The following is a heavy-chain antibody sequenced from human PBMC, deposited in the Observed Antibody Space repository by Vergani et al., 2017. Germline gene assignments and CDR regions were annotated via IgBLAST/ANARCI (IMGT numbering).Heavy chain of an antibody. Sequence: EVQLVESGGGLVKPGGSLRLSCAASGFTFSNAWMSWVRQAPGKGLEWVGRIKSKTAGGTTDYAAPVKGRFTISRDDSKNTLYLQMNSLKTEDTAVYYCTTALPELGEYSGYDYDYWGQGTLVTVSS. V-gene: IGHV3-15*01. CDR3: TTALPELGEYSGYDYDY. J-gene: IGHJ4*02. D-gene: IGHD5-12*01. CDR1: GFTFSNAW. CDR2: IKSKTAGGTT.